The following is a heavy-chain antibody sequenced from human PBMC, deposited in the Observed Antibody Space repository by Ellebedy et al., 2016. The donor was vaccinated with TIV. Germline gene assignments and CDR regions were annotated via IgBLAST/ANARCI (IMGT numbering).Heavy chain of an antibody. CDR2: LNARGDIT. D-gene: IGHD3-3*01. CDR3: AKDQVEWTLRGAFDF. Sequence: GESLKISXVASGFTFNTYCMYWVRQAPGKGLEWVTGLNARGDITHYADSVKGRFTVSRDNSKNTLYLQMNSLRVEDTALYFCAKDQVEWTLRGAFDFWGQGTAVAVSS. V-gene: IGHV3-23*01. CDR1: GFTFNTYC. J-gene: IGHJ3*01.